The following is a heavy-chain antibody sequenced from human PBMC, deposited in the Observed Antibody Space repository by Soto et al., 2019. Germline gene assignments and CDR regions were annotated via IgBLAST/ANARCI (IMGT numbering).Heavy chain of an antibody. V-gene: IGHV2-5*02. CDR1: GFSLSTSAVG. CDR3: VHSRGSPQYYYYYSLDV. D-gene: IGHD1-26*01. Sequence: QITLKESSPALVKPTQNLTLTCSFSGFSLSTSAVGVGWIRQPPGKALEWLALIYWDGDKRYSPSLKSRITITKDHSKNQVVLTMTNMDPVDTATYFCVHSRGSPQYYYYYSLDVWGQGTTVTVSS. J-gene: IGHJ6*02. CDR2: IYWDGDK.